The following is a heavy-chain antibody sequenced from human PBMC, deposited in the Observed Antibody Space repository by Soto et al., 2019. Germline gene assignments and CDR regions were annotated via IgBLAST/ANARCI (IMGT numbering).Heavy chain of an antibody. D-gene: IGHD3-10*01. Sequence: QVQLQESGPGLVKPSETLSLTCTVSAGSISSYHWSWIRQPPGKGLEWIGYIYYSGSTNYNPSLKXXVXIXXDTSKSEFSLKLSSVTAADTAVYYCARWGEEAFEIWGQGTMVTVSS. J-gene: IGHJ3*02. CDR3: ARWGEEAFEI. CDR1: AGSISSYH. V-gene: IGHV4-59*01. CDR2: IYYSGST.